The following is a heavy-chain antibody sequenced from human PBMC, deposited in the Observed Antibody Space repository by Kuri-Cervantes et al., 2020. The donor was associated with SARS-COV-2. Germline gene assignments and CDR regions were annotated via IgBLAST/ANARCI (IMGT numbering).Heavy chain of an antibody. Sequence: GGSLRLSCAASGFSFSRYRMNWVRQAPGKGLEWVSSISGSSTYIKYADSVKGRFTISRDNSKNTLYLQMNSLRAEDTAVYYCAKDVAVGAHGVFDYWGQGTLVTVSS. D-gene: IGHD1-26*01. CDR1: GFSFSRYR. CDR3: AKDVAVGAHGVFDY. V-gene: IGHV3-21*01. CDR2: ISGSSTYI. J-gene: IGHJ4*02.